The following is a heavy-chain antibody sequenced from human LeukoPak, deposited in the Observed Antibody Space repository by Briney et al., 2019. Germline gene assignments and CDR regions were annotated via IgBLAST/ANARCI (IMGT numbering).Heavy chain of an antibody. CDR2: INWNGGST. J-gene: IGHJ4*02. V-gene: IGHV3-20*01. CDR3: ARAGRVASSGTPYYFDY. Sequence: GGSLRLSCAASGFTFDDYGMSWVRQAPGKGLEWVSGINWNGGSTGYADSVKGRFTISRDNAKNSLYLQMNSPRAEDTALYHCARAGRVASSGTPYYFDYWGQGTLATVSS. CDR1: GFTFDDYG. D-gene: IGHD6-19*01.